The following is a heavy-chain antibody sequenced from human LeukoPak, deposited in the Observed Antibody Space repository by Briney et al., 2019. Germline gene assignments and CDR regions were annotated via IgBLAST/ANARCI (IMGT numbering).Heavy chain of an antibody. Sequence: PGGSLRLSCSASGFTFSSYWMTWVRQAPGKGLEWVANIKQDGSEKYYVDSVKGRFTISRDNARNSLYLQMNSLSAEDTAVYYCAKDRYCSSTSCYTRGNWFDPWGQGTLVTVSS. CDR1: GFTFSSYW. D-gene: IGHD2-2*02. CDR2: IKQDGSEK. CDR3: AKDRYCSSTSCYTRGNWFDP. J-gene: IGHJ5*02. V-gene: IGHV3-7*01.